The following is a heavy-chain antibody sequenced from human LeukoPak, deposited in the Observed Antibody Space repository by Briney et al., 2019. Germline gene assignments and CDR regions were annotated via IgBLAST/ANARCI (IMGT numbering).Heavy chain of an antibody. CDR3: ATELVRGHSYSLDY. D-gene: IGHD3-10*01. Sequence: ASVKVSCEVSGYTLNELFLHWVRQTPGKGLEWVGGYDPEDGEIVYAQSFQGRVTMTEDTSTDIAYMELSSLRSEDTAVYYCATELVRGHSYSLDYWGQGTLITVSS. J-gene: IGHJ4*02. V-gene: IGHV1-24*01. CDR2: YDPEDGEI. CDR1: GYTLNELF.